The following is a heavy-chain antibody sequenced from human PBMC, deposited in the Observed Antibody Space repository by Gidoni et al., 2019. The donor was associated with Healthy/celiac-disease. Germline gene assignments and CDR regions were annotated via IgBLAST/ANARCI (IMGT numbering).Heavy chain of an antibody. CDR2: ISYDGSNK. Sequence: QVQLVESGGGVVQPGRSLRLSCAASGFTFRSYGMHWVRQAPGKGLEWVAVISYDGSNKYYADSVKGRFTISRDNSKNTLYLQMNSLRAEDTAVYYCAKGVGEVIYYYGMDVWGQGTTVTVSS. CDR3: AKGVGEVIYYYGMDV. CDR1: GFTFRSYG. D-gene: IGHD3-10*01. V-gene: IGHV3-30*18. J-gene: IGHJ6*02.